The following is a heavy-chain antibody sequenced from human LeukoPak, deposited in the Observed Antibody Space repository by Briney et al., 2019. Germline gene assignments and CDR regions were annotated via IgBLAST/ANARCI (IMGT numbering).Heavy chain of an antibody. J-gene: IGHJ4*02. V-gene: IGHV3-23*01. Sequence: GGSLRLSCAASGFTFTSYSMSWVRQAPGKGLEWVSGTSDRGHYTYYADSVKGRFTISRDNSKNTLYLQMNSLRAEDTALYFCAKKAQYNGNYPLDYWGQGTLVTVSS. D-gene: IGHD1-26*01. CDR1: GFTFTSYS. CDR2: TSDRGHYT. CDR3: AKKAQYNGNYPLDY.